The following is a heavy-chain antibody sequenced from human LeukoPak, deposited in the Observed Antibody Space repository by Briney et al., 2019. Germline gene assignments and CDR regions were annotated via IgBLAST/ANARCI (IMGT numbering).Heavy chain of an antibody. Sequence: SETLSLTCTVSGGSISSGNYYWSWIRQPAGKGLEWIGRIYTSGSTNYNPSLKSRVTISVDTSKNQFSLKLSSVTAADTAVYYCARDPVGGSSWDYWGQGTLVTVSS. D-gene: IGHD6-13*01. CDR1: GGSISSGNYY. CDR3: ARDPVGGSSWDY. J-gene: IGHJ4*02. V-gene: IGHV4-61*02. CDR2: IYTSGST.